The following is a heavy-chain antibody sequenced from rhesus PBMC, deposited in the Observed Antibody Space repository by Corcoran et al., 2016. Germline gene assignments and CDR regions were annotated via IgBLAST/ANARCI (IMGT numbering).Heavy chain of an antibody. CDR1: GFTFSSYG. CDR3: ARDLGWGDYYDDY. D-gene: IGHD3-34*01. Sequence: EVQLVESGGGLVQPGGSLRLSCAASGFTFSSYGMTWFRQAPGTGLEWVSYISNGGCTTYNADSVDGRFNISRDNSKNTLSWQMNSLGAEDTAGYYCARDLGWGDYYDDYWGQGVLVTVSS. CDR2: ISNGGCTT. V-gene: IGHV3S5*01. J-gene: IGHJ4*01.